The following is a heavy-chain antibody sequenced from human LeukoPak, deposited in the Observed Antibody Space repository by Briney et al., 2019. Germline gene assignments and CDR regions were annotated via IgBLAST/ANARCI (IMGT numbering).Heavy chain of an antibody. J-gene: IGHJ3*02. CDR2: IRQDGTEK. CDR3: SRPGYCSGDTCYVAFDI. CDR1: GFTFSTYW. Sequence: GGSLRLSCAASGFTFSTYWMSWVRQAPGKGLEWVANIRQDGTEKYYVDSVKGRFTISRDNAKNSLYLQMNSLRAEDTAVYYCSRPGYCSGDTCYVAFDIWGQGIMVTVSS. V-gene: IGHV3-7*01. D-gene: IGHD2-15*01.